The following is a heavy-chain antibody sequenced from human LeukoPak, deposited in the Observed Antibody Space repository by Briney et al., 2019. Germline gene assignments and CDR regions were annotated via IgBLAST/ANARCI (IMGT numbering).Heavy chain of an antibody. D-gene: IGHD2-21*02. CDR1: GFTFDDYA. J-gene: IGHJ2*01. CDR2: ISWNSDSL. Sequence: GGSLRLSCAASGFTFDDYAMHWVRQVPGKGLEWVSGISWNSDSLNYADSVRGRFTISRDNAKNSLYLQMNSLRAEDTALYYCAKGSGHIVVVTAYLYFDLWGRGTLVTVSS. CDR3: AKGSGHIVVVTAYLYFDL. V-gene: IGHV3-9*01.